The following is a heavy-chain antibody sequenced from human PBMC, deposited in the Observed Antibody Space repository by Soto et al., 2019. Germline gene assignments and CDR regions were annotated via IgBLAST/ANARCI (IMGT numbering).Heavy chain of an antibody. Sequence: GASVKVSCKASGYTFTSYGISWVRQAPGQGLEWMGWISAYNGNTNYAQKLQGRVTMTTDTSTSTAYMELRSLRSDDTAVYYCARDRFYYDILTGYDYWGQGTLVTGSS. CDR1: GYTFTSYG. D-gene: IGHD3-9*01. CDR3: ARDRFYYDILTGYDY. J-gene: IGHJ4*02. V-gene: IGHV1-18*01. CDR2: ISAYNGNT.